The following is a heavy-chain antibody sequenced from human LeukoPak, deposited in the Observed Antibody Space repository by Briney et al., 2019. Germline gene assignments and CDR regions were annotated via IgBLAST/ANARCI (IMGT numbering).Heavy chain of an antibody. CDR3: ARYENGGIDY. V-gene: IGHV3-21*04. CDR1: GFTFSSYS. CDR2: ISSSSSYI. D-gene: IGHD2-15*01. Sequence: GGSLRLSCAASGFTFSSYSMNWVRQAPGKGLEWVSSISSSSSYIYYADSVKGRFTISRDNAKNSLYLQMNNLRAEDTAVYYCARYENGGIDYWGQGTLVTVSS. J-gene: IGHJ4*02.